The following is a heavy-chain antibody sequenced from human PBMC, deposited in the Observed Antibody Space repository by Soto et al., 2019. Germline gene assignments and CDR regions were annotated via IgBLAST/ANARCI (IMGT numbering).Heavy chain of an antibody. Sequence: ASVKVSCKVSGYTLTELSMHWVRQAPGKGLEWMGGFDPEDGETIYAQKFQGRVTMTEDTSTDTAYMELSSLRSEDTAVYYCATDMRAARRAPGTFYYGMDVWGQGTTVTV. D-gene: IGHD6-6*01. V-gene: IGHV1-24*01. J-gene: IGHJ6*02. CDR1: GYTLTELS. CDR2: FDPEDGET. CDR3: ATDMRAARRAPGTFYYGMDV.